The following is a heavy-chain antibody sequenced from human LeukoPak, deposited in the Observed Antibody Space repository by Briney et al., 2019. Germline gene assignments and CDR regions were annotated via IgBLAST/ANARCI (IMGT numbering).Heavy chain of an antibody. CDR2: IWYDGSNK. J-gene: IGHJ4*02. CDR3: ARGTGDRIDY. V-gene: IGHV3-33*01. Sequence: GGSLRLSCAASGFTFSSYGMHWVRQAPGTGLEWVAVIWYDGSNKYYADSVKGRFTISRDNSKNTLYLQMNSLRAEDTAVYYCARGTGDRIDYWGQGTLVTVSS. D-gene: IGHD2-21*01. CDR1: GFTFSSYG.